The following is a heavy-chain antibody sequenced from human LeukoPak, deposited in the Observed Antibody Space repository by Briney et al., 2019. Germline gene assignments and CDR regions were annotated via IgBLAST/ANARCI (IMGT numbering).Heavy chain of an antibody. CDR3: ARHSHCYGSGSFYRDYFDY. Sequence: SETLPLTCTVSGGSSSTYYWSWIRQPPGKGLEWIGSIYRSGSTNTNPSLKSRVTISVVASENQFSLKLSSVTAADTAVYYCARHSHCYGSGSFYRDYFDYWGQGTLVTVSS. CDR2: IYRSGST. D-gene: IGHD3-10*01. V-gene: IGHV4-59*08. CDR1: GGSSSTYY. J-gene: IGHJ4*02.